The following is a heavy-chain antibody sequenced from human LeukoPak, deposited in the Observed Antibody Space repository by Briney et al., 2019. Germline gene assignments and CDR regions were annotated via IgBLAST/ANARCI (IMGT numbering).Heavy chain of an antibody. V-gene: IGHV4-61*02. Sequence: PSQTLSLTCTVSGGSIRSGNYYWSWIRQPAGKGLEWIRRIYTSGSTNYNPSLKSRITISVDTSKNQFSLILSSVTAADTAVYYCATTRDYYGMDVWGQGTTVTVSS. D-gene: IGHD2-21*01. J-gene: IGHJ6*02. CDR1: GGSIRSGNYY. CDR3: ATTRDYYGMDV. CDR2: IYTSGST.